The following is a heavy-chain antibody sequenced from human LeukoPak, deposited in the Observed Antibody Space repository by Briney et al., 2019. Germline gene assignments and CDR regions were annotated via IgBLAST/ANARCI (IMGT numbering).Heavy chain of an antibody. CDR1: GFTFSSYA. CDR2: ISGSGDNA. CDR3: AKERWSSYDSSGYTDY. D-gene: IGHD3-22*01. J-gene: IGHJ4*02. Sequence: GGSLGLSCAASGFTFSSYAMSWVRQAPGKGLEWVSTISGSGDNAYYADSVKGRFTISRDNSKNTLYLQLNSLRAEDTAVYYCAKERWSSYDSSGYTDYWGQGTLVTVSS. V-gene: IGHV3-23*01.